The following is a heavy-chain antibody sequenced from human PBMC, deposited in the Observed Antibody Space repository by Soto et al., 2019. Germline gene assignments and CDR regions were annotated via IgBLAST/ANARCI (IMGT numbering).Heavy chain of an antibody. CDR1: GFTFKDVW. CDR2: IKTKTDGGTT. Sequence: EVQLVESGGGLGKPGGSLRLSCAASGFTFKDVWMSWVRQVPGKGLEWVGRIKTKTDGGTTDYAAFVKGRSTISRDDSKHTGYLQMYSLKTEDIAVYYCTTDVDYGDYRLDYWGQGTLVTVTS. J-gene: IGHJ4*02. CDR3: TTDVDYGDYRLDY. D-gene: IGHD4-17*01. V-gene: IGHV3-15*01.